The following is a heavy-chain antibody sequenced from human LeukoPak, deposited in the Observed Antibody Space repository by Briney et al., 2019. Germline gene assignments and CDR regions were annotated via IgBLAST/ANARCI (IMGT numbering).Heavy chain of an antibody. CDR3: ASRMLVRGVIITDY. CDR2: IYYSGST. J-gene: IGHJ4*02. Sequence: SETLSLTCTVSGGSISSSSYYWGWLRQPPGTGLEWIGSIYYSGSTYYNPSLKSRVTISVDTSKNQFSLKLSSVTAADTAVYYCASRMLVRGVIITDYWGQGTLVTVSS. CDR1: GGSISSSSYY. V-gene: IGHV4-39*01. D-gene: IGHD3-10*01.